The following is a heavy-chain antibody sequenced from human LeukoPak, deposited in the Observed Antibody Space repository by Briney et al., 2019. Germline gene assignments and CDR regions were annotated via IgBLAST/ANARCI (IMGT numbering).Heavy chain of an antibody. Sequence: GGSLRLSCAASGFIFNNYAMSWVRQAAGKGLEWVSTIIGSGDTTYYADSVKGRFTISRDNSRTTLYLQMNSLRAEDTAVYYCANCMDNDWYFDLWGRGTLVTVSS. CDR1: GFIFNNYA. CDR2: IIGSGDTT. D-gene: IGHD2-2*03. V-gene: IGHV3-23*01. CDR3: ANCMDNDWYFDL. J-gene: IGHJ2*01.